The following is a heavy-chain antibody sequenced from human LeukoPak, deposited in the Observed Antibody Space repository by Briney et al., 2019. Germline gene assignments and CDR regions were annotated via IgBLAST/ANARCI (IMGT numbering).Heavy chain of an antibody. CDR3: AREGSGWYPPRYYYMDV. CDR2: IFRSGTT. Sequence: PSETLSLTCTVSGYSISSGYYWGWIRQPPGKGLEWIGSIFRSGTTYYNPSLRSRVTISVDTSKNQFSLKLSSVTAADTAVYYCAREGSGWYPPRYYYMDVWGKGTTVTVSS. CDR1: GYSISSGYY. J-gene: IGHJ6*03. V-gene: IGHV4-38-2*02. D-gene: IGHD6-19*01.